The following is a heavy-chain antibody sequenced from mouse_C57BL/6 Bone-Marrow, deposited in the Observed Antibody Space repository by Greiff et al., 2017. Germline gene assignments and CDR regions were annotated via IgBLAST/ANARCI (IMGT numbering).Heavy chain of an antibody. D-gene: IGHD3-2*02. V-gene: IGHV5-16*01. Sequence: EVQRVESEGGLVQPGSSMKLSCTASGFTFSDYYMAWVRQVPEKGLEWVANINYDGSSTYYLDSLKSRFIISRDNAKNILYLQMSSLKSEDTATYYCAREGDSSGSYYFDYWGQGTTLTVSS. J-gene: IGHJ2*01. CDR2: INYDGSST. CDR3: AREGDSSGSYYFDY. CDR1: GFTFSDYY.